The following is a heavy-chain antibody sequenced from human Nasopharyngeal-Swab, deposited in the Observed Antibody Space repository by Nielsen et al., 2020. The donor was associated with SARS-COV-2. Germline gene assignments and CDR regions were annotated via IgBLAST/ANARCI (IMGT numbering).Heavy chain of an antibody. Sequence: SETLSLTCTVSGGSISSYYCSWIRQPPGKGLEWIGYIYYSGSTNYNPSLKSRVTISVDTSKNQLSLKLSSVTAADTAVYYCARRGDPSSSWYYEANWFDPWGQGTLVTVSS. V-gene: IGHV4-59*08. CDR1: GGSISSYY. D-gene: IGHD6-13*01. CDR3: ARRGDPSSSWYYEANWFDP. J-gene: IGHJ5*02. CDR2: IYYSGST.